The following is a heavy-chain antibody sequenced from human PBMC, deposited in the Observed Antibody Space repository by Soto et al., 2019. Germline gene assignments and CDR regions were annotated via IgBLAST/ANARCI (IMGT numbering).Heavy chain of an antibody. Sequence: GGSLRLSCEASGFSFDDYGMSWVRQGPGKGLEWVSGINWNGDSTGYADSVKGRFTISRDNAKKLLYLEMNSLRAEDTALYYCARGIGSDWSSWFDPWGQGAPVTVSS. D-gene: IGHD3-9*01. CDR3: ARGIGSDWSSWFDP. J-gene: IGHJ5*02. CDR1: GFSFDDYG. CDR2: INWNGDST. V-gene: IGHV3-20*04.